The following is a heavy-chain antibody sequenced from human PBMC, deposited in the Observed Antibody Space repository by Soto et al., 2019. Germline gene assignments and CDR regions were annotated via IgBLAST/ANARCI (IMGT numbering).Heavy chain of an antibody. J-gene: IGHJ6*02. V-gene: IGHV4-59*01. D-gene: IGHD3-16*01. CDR1: GGSLSSYY. CDR3: AREDLRVGCYGMDV. CDR2: IYYSGST. Sequence: SETLSLTCTVSGGSLSSYYWSWIRQPPGKGLEWIGYIYYSGSTNYSPSLKSRVTISVDTSKNQFSLKLSSVTAADTAVYYCAREDLRVGCYGMDVWGQGTTVTVSS.